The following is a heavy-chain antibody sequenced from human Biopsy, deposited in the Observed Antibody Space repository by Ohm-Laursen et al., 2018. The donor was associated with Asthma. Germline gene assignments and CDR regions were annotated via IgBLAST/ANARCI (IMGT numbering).Heavy chain of an antibody. CDR3: ARHQEAASYHYDGSIDY. Sequence: SQTLPLTCSVSGGAIRTSGYYWGWIRQPPGKGLEWIGSMYYSGSAYYNPSLESRVTISVDTSKNQFSLKLSSVTAADTAVYFCARHQEAASYHYDGSIDYWGQGIPVTVSS. D-gene: IGHD3-22*01. V-gene: IGHV4-39*01. J-gene: IGHJ4*02. CDR2: MYYSGSA. CDR1: GGAIRTSGYY.